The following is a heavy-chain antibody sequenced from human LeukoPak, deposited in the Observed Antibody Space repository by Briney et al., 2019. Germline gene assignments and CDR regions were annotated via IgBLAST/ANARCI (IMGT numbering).Heavy chain of an antibody. J-gene: IGHJ4*02. CDR1: GFTSGDYA. D-gene: IGHD5-12*01. V-gene: IGHV3-49*04. CDR2: IRSKNYGGTT. CDR3: TRVIVATKDY. Sequence: SLRLSCTGSGFTSGDYAMNWVRQAPGKGLEWVGFIRSKNYGGTTEYAASVKGRFTISRDDSKSMAYLQMNSLKTEDTAVYYCTRVIVATKDYWGQGTLVTVSA.